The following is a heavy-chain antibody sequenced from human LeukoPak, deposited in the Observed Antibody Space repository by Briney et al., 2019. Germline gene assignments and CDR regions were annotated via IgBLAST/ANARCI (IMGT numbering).Heavy chain of an antibody. CDR3: ARLPLGKGLADS. Sequence: GESLKISCKGSRDTFTGYWIGWVRQMPGKGLEWMGIIYPGDSDTRYSPSFQGQVTISADKSINTAYLQWSSLKASDTAMYYRARLPLGKGLADSWGQGTLVIVSS. J-gene: IGHJ4*02. V-gene: IGHV5-51*01. D-gene: IGHD7-27*01. CDR1: RDTFTGYW. CDR2: IYPGDSDT.